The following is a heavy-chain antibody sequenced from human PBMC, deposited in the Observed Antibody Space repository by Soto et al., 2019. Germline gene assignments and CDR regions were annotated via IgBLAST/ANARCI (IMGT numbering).Heavy chain of an antibody. CDR3: ARDLGYCSSTCCYRYYYYYGMDV. J-gene: IGHJ6*02. CDR2: INAGNGNT. Sequence: QVQLVQSGAEVKKPGASVKVSCKASGYTFTSYAMHWVRQAPGQRLEWMGWINAGNGNTKYSQKFQGRVTITRDTSASTAYMELSSLRSEDTAVYYCARDLGYCSSTCCYRYYYYYGMDVWGQGTTVTVSS. D-gene: IGHD2-2*01. V-gene: IGHV1-3*01. CDR1: GYTFTSYA.